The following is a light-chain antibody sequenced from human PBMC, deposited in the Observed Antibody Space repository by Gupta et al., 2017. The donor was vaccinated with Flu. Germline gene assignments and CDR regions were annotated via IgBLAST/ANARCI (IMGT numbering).Light chain of an antibody. Sequence: EIVLTQSPATLSLSPGERDTLSCRASQRGTSYLAWYQQKPGQAPRLRIYDESKRATGSTDRCSGSGYGKEGTITISSLDREECAVYYCEQRINGHQWVFTFGHGTKVDIK. J-gene: IGKJ3*01. V-gene: IGKV3-11*01. CDR1: QRGTSY. CDR3: EQRINGHQWVFT. CDR2: DES.